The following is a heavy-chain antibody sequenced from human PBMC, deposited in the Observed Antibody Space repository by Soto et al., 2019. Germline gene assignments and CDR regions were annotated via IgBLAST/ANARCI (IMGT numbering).Heavy chain of an antibody. CDR3: ARGQVVAAQH. D-gene: IGHD2-15*01. Sequence: QLQLQESGSGLVKPSQTLSLTCAVSGGSISSGGYSWSWIRQPPGKGLEWIGYIYHSGSNYYNPSLKGRVPISVDGSKNQFSLKLSSVPAADTAVYYCARGQVVAAQHWGQGTLVTVSS. CDR1: GGSISSGGYS. V-gene: IGHV4-30-2*01. CDR2: IYHSGSN. J-gene: IGHJ4*02.